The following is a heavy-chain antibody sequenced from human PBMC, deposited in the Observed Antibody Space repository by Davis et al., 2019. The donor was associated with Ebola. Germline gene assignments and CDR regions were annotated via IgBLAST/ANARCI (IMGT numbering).Heavy chain of an antibody. V-gene: IGHV1-18*01. CDR1: GGTFSSYA. CDR2: ISAYNGNT. D-gene: IGHD2-15*01. CDR3: ARDLRGGSPRYCSGGSCYYYYGMDV. J-gene: IGHJ6*02. Sequence: ASVKVSCKASGGTFSSYAISWVRQAPGQGLEWMGWISAYNGNTNYAQKLQGRVTMTTDTSTSTAYMELRSLRSDDTAVYYCARDLRGGSPRYCSGGSCYYYYGMDVWGQGTTVTVSS.